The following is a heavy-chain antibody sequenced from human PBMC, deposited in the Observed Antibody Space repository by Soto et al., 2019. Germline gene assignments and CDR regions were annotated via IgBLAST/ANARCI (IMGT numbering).Heavy chain of an antibody. CDR3: AKGDTAMVNDY. CDR1: GFTFSSYG. J-gene: IGHJ4*02. Sequence: PGGSLRLSCAASGFTFSSYGMHWVRQAPGKGLEWVAVISYDGSNKYYADSVKGRFTISRDNSKNTLYLQMNSLRAEDTAVYYCAKGDTAMVNDYWGQGTLVTVSS. V-gene: IGHV3-30*18. D-gene: IGHD5-18*01. CDR2: ISYDGSNK.